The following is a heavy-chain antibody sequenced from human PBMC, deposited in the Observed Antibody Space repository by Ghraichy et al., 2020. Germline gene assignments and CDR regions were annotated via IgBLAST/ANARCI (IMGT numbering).Heavy chain of an antibody. CDR3: ARANYSSSWYYYYYYGMDV. V-gene: IGHV3-7*04. CDR1: GFTFSSYW. CDR2: IKQDGSEK. Sequence: GGSLRLSCAASGFTFSSYWMSWVRQAPGKGLEWVANIKQDGSEKYYVDSVKGRFTISRDNAKNSLYLQMNSLRAEDTAVYYCARANYSSSWYYYYYYGMDVWGQGTTVTVSS. J-gene: IGHJ6*02. D-gene: IGHD6-13*01.